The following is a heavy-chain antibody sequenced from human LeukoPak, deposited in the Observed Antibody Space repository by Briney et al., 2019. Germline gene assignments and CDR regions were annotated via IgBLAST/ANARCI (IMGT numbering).Heavy chain of an antibody. Sequence: GGSLRLSCSASGFTFNNYAMSWVRQVPEKGLEWVSAVSDSGGSTYYADSVKGRFTISRDNSKNTLYLQMNSLRAEDTAVYYCAKEKYGSGSYFPDYWGQGTLVTVSS. J-gene: IGHJ4*02. CDR2: VSDSGGST. CDR3: AKEKYGSGSYFPDY. D-gene: IGHD3-10*01. V-gene: IGHV3-23*01. CDR1: GFTFNNYA.